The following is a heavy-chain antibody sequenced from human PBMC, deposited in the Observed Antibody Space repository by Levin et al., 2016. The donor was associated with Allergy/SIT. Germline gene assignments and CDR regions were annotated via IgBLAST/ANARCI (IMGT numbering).Heavy chain of an antibody. V-gene: IGHV4-59*01. J-gene: IGHJ6*02. D-gene: IGHD6-19*01. CDR3: ARDNGSGWDGFGDYYYYYGMDV. Sequence: SETLSLTCTVSGGSISSYYWSWIRQPPGKGLEWIGYIYYSGSTNYNPSLKSRVTISVDTSKNQFSLKLSSVTAADTAVYYCARDNGSGWDGFGDYYYYYGMDVWGQGTTVTVSS. CDR1: GGSISSYY. CDR2: IYYSGST.